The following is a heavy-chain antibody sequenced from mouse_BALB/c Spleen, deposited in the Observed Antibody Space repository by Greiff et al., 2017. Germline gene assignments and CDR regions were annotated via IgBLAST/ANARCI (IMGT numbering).Heavy chain of an antibody. CDR2: ISYSGST. J-gene: IGHJ3*01. V-gene: IGHV3-2*02. CDR1: GYSITSDYA. Sequence: VQLKESGPGLVKPSQSLSLTCTVTGYSITSDYAWNWIRQFPGNKLEWMGYISYSGSTSYNPSLKSRISITRDTSKNQFFLQLNSVTTEDTATYYCARMDSSGYAYWGQGTLVTVSA. D-gene: IGHD3-2*01. CDR3: ARMDSSGYAY.